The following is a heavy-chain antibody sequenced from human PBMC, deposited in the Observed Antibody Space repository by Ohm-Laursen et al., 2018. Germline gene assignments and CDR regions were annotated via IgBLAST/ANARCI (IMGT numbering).Heavy chain of an antibody. CDR1: GFTFDDYA. V-gene: IGHV3-9*01. D-gene: IGHD2-15*01. Sequence: RSLRLSCSASGFTFDDYAMHWVRQAPGKGLEWVSGIRWNSGSIGYADSVKGRFTISRDNARNSLYLQMNSLRAEDTALYYCTKAYGVRVEAAIAGFDFWGQGTLVTVSS. J-gene: IGHJ4*02. CDR3: TKAYGVRVEAAIAGFDF. CDR2: IRWNSGSI.